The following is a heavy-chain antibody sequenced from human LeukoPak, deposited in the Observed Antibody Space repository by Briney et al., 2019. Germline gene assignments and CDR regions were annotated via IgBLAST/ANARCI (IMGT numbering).Heavy chain of an antibody. CDR1: GFTFSSYN. CDR3: ARTPEVDYDYYYLDV. V-gene: IGHV3-48*01. Sequence: GGSLRLSCAASGFTFSSYNMNWVRQAPGRGLEWLSYISSGRATISYADSVKGRFTISRDTAKNSLYLQMNSLGAEDTAVYYCARTPEVDYDYYYLDVWGKGTTVTVSS. D-gene: IGHD1-14*01. CDR2: ISSGRATI. J-gene: IGHJ6*03.